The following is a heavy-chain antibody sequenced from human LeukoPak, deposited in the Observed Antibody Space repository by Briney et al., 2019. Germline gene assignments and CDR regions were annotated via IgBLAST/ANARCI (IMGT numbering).Heavy chain of an antibody. CDR1: GGTFSSYA. CDR3: ARDDSSGYPTDY. V-gene: IGHV1-69*01. D-gene: IGHD3-22*01. J-gene: IGHJ4*02. Sequence: SVKVSCKASGGTFSSYAISWVLQAPGQGLEWMGGIIPIFGTANYAQKFQGRVTITADESTSTAYMELSSLRSEDTAVYYCARDDSSGYPTDYWGQGTLVTVSS. CDR2: IIPIFGTA.